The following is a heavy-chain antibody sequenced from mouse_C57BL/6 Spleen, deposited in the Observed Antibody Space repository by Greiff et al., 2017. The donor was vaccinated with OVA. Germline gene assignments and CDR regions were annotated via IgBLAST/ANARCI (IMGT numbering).Heavy chain of an antibody. D-gene: IGHD2-3*01. Sequence: EVKVEESGGGLVQPGGSLKLSCAASGFTFSDYYMYWVRQTPEKRLEWVAYISNGGGSTYYPDTVKGRFTISRDNAKNTLYLQMSRLKSEDTAMYYCARGIYDGYYYAMDYWGQGTSVTVSS. CDR1: GFTFSDYY. CDR3: ARGIYDGYYYAMDY. J-gene: IGHJ4*01. V-gene: IGHV5-12*01. CDR2: ISNGGGST.